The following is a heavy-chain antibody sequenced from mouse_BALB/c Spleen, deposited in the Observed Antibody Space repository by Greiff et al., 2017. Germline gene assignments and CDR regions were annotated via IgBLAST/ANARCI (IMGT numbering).Heavy chain of an antibody. V-gene: IGHV5-9-3*01. Sequence: EVKVVESGGGLVKPGGSLKLSCAASGFTFSSYAMSWVRQTPEKRLEWVATISSGGSYTYYPDSVKGRFTISRDNAKNTLYLQMSSLRSEDTAMYYCARHGRSRYFDVWGAGTTVTVSS. CDR3: ARHGRSRYFDV. CDR2: ISSGGSYT. D-gene: IGHD4-1*01. CDR1: GFTFSSYA. J-gene: IGHJ1*01.